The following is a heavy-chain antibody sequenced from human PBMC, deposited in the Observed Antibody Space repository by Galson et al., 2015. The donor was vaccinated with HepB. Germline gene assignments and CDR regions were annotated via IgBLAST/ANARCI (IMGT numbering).Heavy chain of an antibody. D-gene: IGHD3-10*01. J-gene: IGHJ4*02. Sequence: SLRLSCAASGFTFSSYAMSWVRQAPGKGLEWVSAISGSGGSTYYADSVKGRFTISRDNSKNTLYLQMNSLRAEDTAVYYCAARSRITVVRGVTPRYSSSWNGRDYWGQGTLVTVSS. CDR1: GFTFSSYA. CDR2: ISGSGGST. CDR3: AARSRITVVRGVTPRYSSSWNGRDY. V-gene: IGHV3-23*01.